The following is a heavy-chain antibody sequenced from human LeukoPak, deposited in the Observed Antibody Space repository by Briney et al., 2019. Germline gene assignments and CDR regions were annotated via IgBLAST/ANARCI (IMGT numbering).Heavy chain of an antibody. CDR1: GFTFSDYY. CDR2: ISGSSGDT. V-gene: IGHV3-11*06. J-gene: IGHJ4*02. D-gene: IGHD2-15*01. CDR3: AKVVAATPGPNYFDY. Sequence: GGSLRLSCAASGFTFSDYYMNWIRQAPGRGLEYIPYISGSSGDTNYADSVKGRFTISRDNAKNSLYLQMNSLRAEDTAVYYCAKVVAATPGPNYFDYWGQGTLVTVSS.